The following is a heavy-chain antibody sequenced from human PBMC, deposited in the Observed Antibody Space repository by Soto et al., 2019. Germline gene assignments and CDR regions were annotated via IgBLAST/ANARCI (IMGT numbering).Heavy chain of an antibody. CDR1: GGTFSSYT. V-gene: IGHV1-69*02. CDR3: ARSKSPVVVTAIPHAFDI. Sequence: ASVKVSCKASGGTFSSYTISWVRQAPGQGLEWMGRIIPILGIANYAQKFQGRVTITADKSTSTAYMELSSLRSEDTAVYYCARSKSPVVVTAIPHAFDIWGQGTMVTVSS. J-gene: IGHJ3*02. D-gene: IGHD2-21*02. CDR2: IIPILGIA.